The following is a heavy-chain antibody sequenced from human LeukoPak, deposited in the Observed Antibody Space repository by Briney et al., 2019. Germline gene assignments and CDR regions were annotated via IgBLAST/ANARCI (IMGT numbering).Heavy chain of an antibody. CDR3: ARGPSFYDSSAYIY. J-gene: IGHJ4*02. CDR2: INSDGSTT. V-gene: IGHV3-74*01. D-gene: IGHD3-22*01. Sequence: GGSLRLSCAVSGFTFSSYWMHWVRQAPGKGLVWVPRINSDGSTTSYADSVKGRFTISRDNAKNTLYLQVNSLRAEDTAVYYCARGPSFYDSSAYIYWGQGTLVTVSS. CDR1: GFTFSSYW.